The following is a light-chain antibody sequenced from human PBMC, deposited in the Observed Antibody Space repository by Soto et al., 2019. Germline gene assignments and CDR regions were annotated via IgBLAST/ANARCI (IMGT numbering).Light chain of an antibody. J-gene: IGKJ2*01. CDR2: AAS. CDR3: QQSHGIPYT. V-gene: IGKV1-39*01. Sequence: DIQMTQSPSSLSASVGDRVTITCRASQTISSYLNWYQQKPGKAPKLLIYAASRLQSGVPSRFSGSGSGTDFTLTISSLQPEDFATYYCQQSHGIPYTCGQGTKLEIK. CDR1: QTISSY.